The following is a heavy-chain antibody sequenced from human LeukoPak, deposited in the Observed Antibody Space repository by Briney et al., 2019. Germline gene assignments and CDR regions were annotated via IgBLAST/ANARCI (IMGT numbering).Heavy chain of an antibody. J-gene: IGHJ5*02. CDR3: AREQYPDGWFDP. CDR2: IIPIFGTA. V-gene: IGHV1-69*05. CDR1: GGTFSSYA. D-gene: IGHD2-2*01. Sequence: ASVKVSCKASGGTFSSYAISWVRQAPRQGLEWMGGIIPIFGTANYAQNFQGRVTMTTDTSTSTAYMELRSLRSDDTAVYYCAREQYPDGWFDPWGQGTLVTVSS.